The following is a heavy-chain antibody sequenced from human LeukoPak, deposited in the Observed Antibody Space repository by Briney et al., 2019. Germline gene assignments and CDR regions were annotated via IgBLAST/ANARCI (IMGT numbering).Heavy chain of an antibody. J-gene: IGHJ4*02. V-gene: IGHV3-48*01. CDR3: ARLYSSSSFDY. Sequence: GGSLRLSCAASGFTFSSYSMNWVRQAPGKVLEWVSYISSSSSTIYYADSVKGRFTISRDNAKNSLYLQMNSLRAEDTAVYYCARLYSSSSFDYWGQGTLVTVSS. D-gene: IGHD6-13*01. CDR2: ISSSSSTI. CDR1: GFTFSSYS.